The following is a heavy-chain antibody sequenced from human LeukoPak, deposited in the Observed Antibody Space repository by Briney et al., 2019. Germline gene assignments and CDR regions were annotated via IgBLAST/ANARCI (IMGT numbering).Heavy chain of an antibody. CDR1: GGTFSSYA. CDR3: ARARSGWPHDAFDI. D-gene: IGHD6-19*01. Sequence: AASVKVSCKASGGTFSSYAISWVRQAPGQGLEWMGWINTNTGNPTYAQGFTGRFVFSLDTSVSTAYLQISSLKAEDTAVYYCARARSGWPHDAFDIWGQGTMVTVSS. V-gene: IGHV7-4-1*02. CDR2: INTNTGNP. J-gene: IGHJ3*02.